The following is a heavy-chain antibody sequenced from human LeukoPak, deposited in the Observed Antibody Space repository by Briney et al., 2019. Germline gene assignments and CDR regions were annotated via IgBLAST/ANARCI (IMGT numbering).Heavy chain of an antibody. CDR3: ARGSEEYYYDSSGHYTNWFDP. Sequence: SETLSLTCTVSGGYISSYYWSWIRQPPGKGLEWIGYIYYSGSTNYNPSLKSRVTISVDTSKNQFSLKLSSVTAADTAVYYCARGSEEYYYDSSGHYTNWFDPWGQGTLVTVSS. J-gene: IGHJ5*02. V-gene: IGHV4-59*01. D-gene: IGHD3-22*01. CDR1: GGYISSYY. CDR2: IYYSGST.